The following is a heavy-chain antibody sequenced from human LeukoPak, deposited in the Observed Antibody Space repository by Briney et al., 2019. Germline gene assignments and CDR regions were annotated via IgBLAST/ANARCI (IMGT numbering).Heavy chain of an antibody. D-gene: IGHD2-2*01. CDR2: IYNIGTT. V-gene: IGHV3-53*01. Sequence: GGSLRLSCAASGFTVSSNYMSWVRQAPGKGLEWVSIIYNIGTTYYTDSVKGRFTISRDNSKNTLYLQMNSLRAEDTAVYYCARWYCSTTSCYYDYWGQGTLVTVSS. J-gene: IGHJ4*02. CDR1: GFTVSSNY. CDR3: ARWYCSTTSCYYDY.